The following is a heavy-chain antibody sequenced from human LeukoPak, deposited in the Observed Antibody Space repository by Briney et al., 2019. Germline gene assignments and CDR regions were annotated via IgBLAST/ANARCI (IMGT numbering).Heavy chain of an antibody. CDR2: ISSSSTI. CDR3: ARGPPGTIAAAGMVDY. V-gene: IGHV3-48*04. CDR1: GFTFSSYS. Sequence: GGSLGLSCAASGFTFSSYSMNWVRQAPGKGLEWVSYISSSSTIYYADSVKGRFTISRDNAKNSLYLQMNSLRAEDTAVYYCARGPPGTIAAAGMVDYWGQGTLVTVSS. J-gene: IGHJ4*02. D-gene: IGHD6-13*01.